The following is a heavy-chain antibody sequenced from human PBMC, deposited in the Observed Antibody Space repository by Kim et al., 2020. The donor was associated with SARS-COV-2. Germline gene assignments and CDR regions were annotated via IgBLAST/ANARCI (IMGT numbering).Heavy chain of an antibody. CDR2: INTNTGKP. D-gene: IGHD1-1*01. J-gene: IGHJ4*02. Sequence: ASVKVSCKASGYTFTTYGLNWVRQAPGQGLGYMGWINTNTGKPTYAQGFTGRFVFSLDTSVSTAYLQISSLKAEDTAVYYCARTTTADYWGQGTLVTVSS. CDR3: ARTTTADY. CDR1: GYTFTTYG. V-gene: IGHV7-4-1*02.